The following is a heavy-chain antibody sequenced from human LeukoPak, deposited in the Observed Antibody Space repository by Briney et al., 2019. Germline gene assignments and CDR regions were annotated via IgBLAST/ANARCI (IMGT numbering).Heavy chain of an antibody. CDR3: AKDFIAMSDWEPLGY. CDR1: GFTFSSYS. D-gene: IGHD1-26*01. V-gene: IGHV3-21*01. CDR2: ISSSSSYI. J-gene: IGHJ4*02. Sequence: GRSLRLSCAASGFTFSSYSMNWVRQAPGKGLEWVSSISSSSSYIYYADSVKGRFTISRDNSKNTLYLQMNSLRDEDTAVYYCAKDFIAMSDWEPLGYWGQGILVTVSS.